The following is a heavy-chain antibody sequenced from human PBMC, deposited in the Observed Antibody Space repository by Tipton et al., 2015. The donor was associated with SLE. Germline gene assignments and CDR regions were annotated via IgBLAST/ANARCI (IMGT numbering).Heavy chain of an antibody. D-gene: IGHD2-2*01. CDR3: ARPARQGFCDISSCYSGDYLDA. CDR2: ISSNGGST. J-gene: IGHJ5*02. CDR1: GITLRTYA. V-gene: IGHV3-64*01. Sequence: SLRLSCAASGITLRTYAMHWVRQVPGQGLEYVSGISSNGGSTDYAKSVKGRFTISRDNSKNTLYLRMGSLRSEDMGVYYCARPARQGFCDISSCYSGDYLDAWGQGTLVTVSS.